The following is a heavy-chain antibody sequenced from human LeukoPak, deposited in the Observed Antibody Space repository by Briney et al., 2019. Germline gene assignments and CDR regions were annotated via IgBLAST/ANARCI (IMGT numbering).Heavy chain of an antibody. J-gene: IGHJ5*02. D-gene: IGHD1-7*01. CDR1: GGSFSGYY. CDR3: ARRHIWNYLYRLLGRWFDP. Sequence: PSETLSLTCAVHGGSFSGYYWSWIRPPPGKGLEWIGEINHSGSINYNPSLNSRVTISVDTSKNQITLKLSSVTAADTAVYYCARRHIWNYLYRLLGRWFDPWGQGTLVTVSS. CDR2: INHSGSI. V-gene: IGHV4-34*01.